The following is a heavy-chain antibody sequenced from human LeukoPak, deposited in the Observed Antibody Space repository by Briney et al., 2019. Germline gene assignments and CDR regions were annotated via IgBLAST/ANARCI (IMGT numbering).Heavy chain of an antibody. J-gene: IGHJ4*02. CDR2: IIPIFGTA. V-gene: IGHV1-69*13. CDR3: ARDRQPSYYYDSSGSTFDY. CDR1: GGTFSSYA. Sequence: ASVTVSFKASGGTFSSYAISWVRQAPGQGLEWMGGIIPIFGTANYAQKFQGRVTITADESTSTAYMELSSLRSEDTAVYYCARDRQPSYYYDSSGSTFDYWGQGTLVTVSS. D-gene: IGHD3-22*01.